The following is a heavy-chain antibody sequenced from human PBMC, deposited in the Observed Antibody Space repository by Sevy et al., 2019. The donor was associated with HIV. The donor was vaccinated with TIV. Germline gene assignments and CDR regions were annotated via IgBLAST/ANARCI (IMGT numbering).Heavy chain of an antibody. CDR1: GFTFSSYA. CDR3: ARDSNYYDSSGYYRGAAFDI. CDR2: ISYDGSNK. Sequence: GGSLRLSCAASGFTFSSYAMHWVRQAPGKGLEWVAVISYDGSNKYYADSVKGRFTISRDNSKNTLYLQMNSLRAEDTAVYYCARDSNYYDSSGYYRGAAFDIWGQGTMVTVS. D-gene: IGHD3-22*01. J-gene: IGHJ3*02. V-gene: IGHV3-30-3*01.